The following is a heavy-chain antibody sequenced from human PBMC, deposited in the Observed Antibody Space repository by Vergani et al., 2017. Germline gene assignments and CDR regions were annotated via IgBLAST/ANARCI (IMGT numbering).Heavy chain of an antibody. V-gene: IGHV3-13*01. D-gene: IGHD3-22*01. CDR1: GFTFSSYD. CDR2: IGTAGDT. J-gene: IGHJ3*02. Sequence: EVQLVESGGGLVQPGGSLRLSCAASGFTFSSYDMHWVRQATGKGLEWVSAIGTAGDTYYPGSVKGRFTISRENAKNSLYLQMNSLRAGDTAVYYCARARFRYDRRGLDAFDIWGQGTMVTVSS. CDR3: ARARFRYDRRGLDAFDI.